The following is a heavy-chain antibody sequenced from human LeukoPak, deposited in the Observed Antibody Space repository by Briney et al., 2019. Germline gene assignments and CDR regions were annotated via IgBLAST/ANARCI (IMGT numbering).Heavy chain of an antibody. D-gene: IGHD1/OR15-1a*01. CDR3: ARRESTNSYYYSGMDV. CDR2: ISYDGSNK. CDR1: GFTFSSYG. Sequence: GRSLRLSCAASGFTFSSYGMHWVRQAPGKGLEWVAVISYDGSNKYYADSVKGRFTISRDNSKNTLYLQMNSLRAEDTAVYYCARRESTNSYYYSGMDVWGQGTTATVSS. J-gene: IGHJ6*02. V-gene: IGHV3-30*03.